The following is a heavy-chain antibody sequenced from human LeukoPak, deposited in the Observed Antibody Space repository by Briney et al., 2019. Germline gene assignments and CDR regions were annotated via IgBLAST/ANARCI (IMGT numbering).Heavy chain of an antibody. J-gene: IGHJ4*02. CDR1: GGTFSSYA. D-gene: IGHD1-26*01. V-gene: IGHV1-69*06. CDR2: IIPIFGTA. Sequence: SVKVSCKASGGTFSSYAISWVRQAPGQGLEWMGGIIPIFGTANYAQKFQGRVTITADKSTSTAYMELSSLRSEDTAVYYCARGRWELRQAFDYWGQRTLVTVSS. CDR3: ARGRWELRQAFDY.